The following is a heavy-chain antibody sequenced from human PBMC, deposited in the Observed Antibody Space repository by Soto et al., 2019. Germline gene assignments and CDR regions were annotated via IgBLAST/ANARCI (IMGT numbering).Heavy chain of an antibody. J-gene: IGHJ4*02. Sequence: GGSLRLSCAASGFTFSFYTMNWVRQTPGKGLEWLAYISRGASSIYYADSVKGRFTVSRDNANNSLSLQLNSLRREDTAVYYCVREGGDLRGSGVFDYWGQGTLVTVSS. D-gene: IGHD6-19*01. V-gene: IGHV3-48*01. CDR2: ISRGASSI. CDR1: GFTFSFYT. CDR3: VREGGDLRGSGVFDY.